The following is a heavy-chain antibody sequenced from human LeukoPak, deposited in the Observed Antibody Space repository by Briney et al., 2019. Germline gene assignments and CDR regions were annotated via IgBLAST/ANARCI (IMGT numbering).Heavy chain of an antibody. CDR2: MNPNSGNT. D-gene: IGHD4-17*01. CDR1: GYTFTSYD. CDR3: ARTVYGDYGDELDY. Sequence: ASVKVSCKASGYTFTSYDINWVRQATGQGLEWMGWMNPNSGNTGYAQKFQGRVTMTRNASISTAYMELGSLRSEDTAVYYCARTVYGDYGDELDYWGQGTLVTVSS. J-gene: IGHJ4*02. V-gene: IGHV1-8*01.